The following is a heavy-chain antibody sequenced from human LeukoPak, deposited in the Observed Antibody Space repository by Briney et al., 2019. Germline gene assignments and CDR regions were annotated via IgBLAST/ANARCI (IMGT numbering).Heavy chain of an antibody. CDR3: SRGEIFDYYYYYYMDV. V-gene: IGHV4-34*01. CDR1: GGSFSGYY. D-gene: IGHD2-15*01. CDR2: INHSGST. Sequence: SETLSLTCAVYGGSFSGYYWSWIRQPPGKGLEWIGEINHSGSTNYNPSLKSRVTISVDTSKNQFSLKLSSVTAADTAVYYCSRGEIFDYYYYYYMDVWGKGTTVIVSS. J-gene: IGHJ6*03.